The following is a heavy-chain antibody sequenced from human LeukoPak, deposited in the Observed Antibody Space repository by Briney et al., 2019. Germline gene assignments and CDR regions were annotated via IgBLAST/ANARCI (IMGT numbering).Heavy chain of an antibody. D-gene: IGHD3-22*01. CDR3: ARGYYDSSDYEYFQH. J-gene: IGHJ1*01. V-gene: IGHV1-2*02. CDR1: GFTFSSYG. Sequence: GGSLRLSCAASGFTFSSYGMHWVRQAPGQGLEWMGWINPNSGGTNSAQKFQGRVTMTRDTSIITAYMELSRLRSDDTAVYFCARGYYDSSDYEYFQHWGQGTLVTVSS. CDR2: INPNSGGT.